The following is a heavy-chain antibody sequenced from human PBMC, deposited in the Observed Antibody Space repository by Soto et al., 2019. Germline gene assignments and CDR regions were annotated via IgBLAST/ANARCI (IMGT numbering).Heavy chain of an antibody. CDR2: ISYSGRT. V-gene: IGHV4-31*03. CDR1: GGSISSGGYY. D-gene: IGHD1-1*01. Sequence: QVQLQESGPGLVKPSQTLSLTCTVSGGSISSGGYYWSWIRQHPGKGLAWIGYISYSGRTYYNPSLKSRVIISVDTSKNQFSLQLSSVTAADTAVYYCARWPQLEPRFDYWGQGTLVTVSS. CDR3: ARWPQLEPRFDY. J-gene: IGHJ4*02.